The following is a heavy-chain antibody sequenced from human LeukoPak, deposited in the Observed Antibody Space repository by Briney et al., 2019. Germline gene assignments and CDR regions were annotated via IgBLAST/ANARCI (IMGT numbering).Heavy chain of an antibody. V-gene: IGHV3-11*04. D-gene: IGHD6-13*01. Sequence: PGGSLRLSCAASGFTVSSNYMSWVRQAPGKGLEWVSYISSSGSTIYYADSVKGRFTISRDNAKNSLYLQMNSLRAEDTAVYYCARANSSSWKVKYYFDYWGQGTLVTVSS. J-gene: IGHJ4*02. CDR2: ISSSGSTI. CDR1: GFTVSSNY. CDR3: ARANSSSWKVKYYFDY.